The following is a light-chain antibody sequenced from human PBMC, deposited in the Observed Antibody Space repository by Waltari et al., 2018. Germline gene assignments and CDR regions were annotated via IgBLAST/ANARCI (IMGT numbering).Light chain of an antibody. V-gene: IGKV3-20*01. CDR3: QHYVRLPAT. CDR2: GAS. CDR1: RSVRRT. J-gene: IGKJ1*01. Sequence: SCRAGRSVRRTLAWYKQKPGQAPKLLIYGASIRATGIPDRFTGSGSGTYFSLTISSLEPEDFAMYFCQHYVRLPATFGQGTKVEIK.